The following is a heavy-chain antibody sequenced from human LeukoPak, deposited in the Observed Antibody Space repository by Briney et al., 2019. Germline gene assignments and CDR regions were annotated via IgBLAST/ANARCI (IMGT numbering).Heavy chain of an antibody. D-gene: IGHD3-3*01. V-gene: IGHV3-7*03. CDR2: INQDGSEK. Sequence: GGSLRLSCAASGFTFSSYWMTWVRQAPGKGLEWVANINQDGSEKYYMDSVKGRFTISRDNAKNSLYVQMNSLRAEDTAVYYCAKPDKSGYYYYFDYWGQGTLVTVSS. CDR3: AKPDKSGYYYYFDY. CDR1: GFTFSSYW. J-gene: IGHJ4*02.